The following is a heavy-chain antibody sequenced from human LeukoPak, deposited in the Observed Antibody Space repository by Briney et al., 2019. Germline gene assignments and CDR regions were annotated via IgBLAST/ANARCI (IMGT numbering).Heavy chain of an antibody. V-gene: IGHV1-46*01. D-gene: IGHD3-22*01. CDR2: INPSGGST. CDR1: GYTFTSYY. J-gene: IGHJ3*02. Sequence: ASVKVSCKASGYTFTSYYMHWVRQAPGQGLEWMGLINPSGGSTNYAQKFQGRVTMTRDTSTSTVYMELSSLRSEDTAVYYCARVKSYYYDTSDKDAFDIWGQGTMVTVSS. CDR3: ARVKSYYYDTSDKDAFDI.